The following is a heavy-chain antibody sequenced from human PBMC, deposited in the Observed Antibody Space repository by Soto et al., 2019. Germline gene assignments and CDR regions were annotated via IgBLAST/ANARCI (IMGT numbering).Heavy chain of an antibody. CDR1: RFRFDDYN. V-gene: IGHV3-43*01. D-gene: IGHD3-16*01. J-gene: IGHJ6*02. CDR3: ARETLSYVLALDV. CDR2: ISWTGANT. Sequence: GGSLRLSCAASRFRFDDYNMHWVRQGPGKGLEWVSFISWTGANTFYAESVKGRLTISRDSSKKSVSLHINRLRNAATALYYFARETLSYVLALDVWCQGPTVTVSS.